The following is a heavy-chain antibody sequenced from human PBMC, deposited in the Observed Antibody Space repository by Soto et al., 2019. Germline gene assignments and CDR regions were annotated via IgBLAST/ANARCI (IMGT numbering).Heavy chain of an antibody. CDR1: GGTLSSYA. CDR3: ANDYGDLARPGEYFQH. Sequence: QVQLVQSGAEVKKPRSSVKVSCKASGGTLSSYAISWVRQAPGHGLEWMGGIIPIFGTANYAQKFQCRVTITADESTSTAYMELSSLRSEDTAVYYCANDYGDLARPGEYFQHWGQGTLVTVSS. CDR2: IIPIFGTA. D-gene: IGHD4-17*01. V-gene: IGHV1-69*01. J-gene: IGHJ1*01.